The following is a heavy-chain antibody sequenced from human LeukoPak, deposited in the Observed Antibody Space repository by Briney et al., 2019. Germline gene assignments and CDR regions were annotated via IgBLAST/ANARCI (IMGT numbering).Heavy chain of an antibody. CDR2: INHSGSI. CDR3: ARLSHGSSWYPGYYYYMDV. D-gene: IGHD6-13*01. V-gene: IGHV4-34*01. CDR1: GGSFSGYY. Sequence: PSETLSLTCAVYGGSFSGYYWSWIRQPPGKGLEWIGEINHSGSINYNPSLKSRVTISVDTSKNQFSLKLSSVTAADTAVYYCARLSHGSSWYPGYYYYMDVWGKGTTVTVSS. J-gene: IGHJ6*03.